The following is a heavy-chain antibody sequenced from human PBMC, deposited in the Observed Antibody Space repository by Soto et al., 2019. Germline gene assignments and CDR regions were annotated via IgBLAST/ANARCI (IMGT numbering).Heavy chain of an antibody. D-gene: IGHD3-9*01. CDR2: IWYDGSNK. CDR3: ARVYYDILTGYHRPYYYYYMDV. Sequence: GGSLRLSCAASGFTFSSYGMHWVRQAPGKGLEWVAVIWYDGSNKSYADSVKGRFTISRDNSKNTPYLQMNSLRAEDTAVYYCARVYYDILTGYHRPYYYYYMDVWGKGTTVTVSS. CDR1: GFTFSSYG. J-gene: IGHJ6*03. V-gene: IGHV3-33*01.